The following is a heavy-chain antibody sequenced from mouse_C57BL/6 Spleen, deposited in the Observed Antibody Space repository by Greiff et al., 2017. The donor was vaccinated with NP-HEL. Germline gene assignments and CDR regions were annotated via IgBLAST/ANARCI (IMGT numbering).Heavy chain of an antibody. J-gene: IGHJ4*01. CDR2: INPNNGGT. CDR1: GYTFTDYY. CDR3: ARGMVTTGNPYYYAMDY. V-gene: IGHV1-26*01. Sequence: EVQLQQSGPELVKPGASVKISCKASGYTFTDYYMNWVKQSHGKSLEWIGDINPNNGGTSYNQKFKGKATLTVDKSSSTAYMELRSLTSEDSAVYYCARGMVTTGNPYYYAMDYWGQGTSVTVSS. D-gene: IGHD2-2*01.